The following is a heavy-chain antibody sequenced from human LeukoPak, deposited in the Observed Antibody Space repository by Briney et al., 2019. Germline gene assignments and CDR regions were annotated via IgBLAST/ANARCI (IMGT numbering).Heavy chain of an antibody. J-gene: IGHJ4*02. CDR3: ARDGSIAVAGTRFFDY. V-gene: IGHV3-23*01. D-gene: IGHD6-19*01. CDR2: ISGSGGST. Sequence: GGSLRLSCSASGFTFSTYAMSWVRQSPVKGLEWVSVISGSGGSTYYADSVKGRFTISRDKSKNTLYLQMNSLGAEDTAVYYCARDGSIAVAGTRFFDYWGQGTLVTVSS. CDR1: GFTFSTYA.